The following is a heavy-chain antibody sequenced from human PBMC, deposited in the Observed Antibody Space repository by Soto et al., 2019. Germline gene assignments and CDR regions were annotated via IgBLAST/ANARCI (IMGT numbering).Heavy chain of an antibody. J-gene: IGHJ4*02. CDR1: GFTFNIYD. D-gene: IGHD1-7*01. CDR2: ISNDGNNK. V-gene: IGHV3-30*18. Sequence: QVQLVESGGGVVQPGRSLRLSCAASGFTFNIYDMHWVRQAPGRGLEWVAVISNDGNNKYFADSVKGRFTLSRDNSKNTVYMQMNSLRAEDKAVYYCAKDHQTYNWDYLFDSWGQGTLVTVSS. CDR3: AKDHQTYNWDYLFDS.